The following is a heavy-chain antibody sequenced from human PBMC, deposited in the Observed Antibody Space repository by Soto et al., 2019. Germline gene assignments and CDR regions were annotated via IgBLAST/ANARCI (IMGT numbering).Heavy chain of an antibody. V-gene: IGHV4-30-4*08. CDR2: ISHSGST. CDR3: ARVRYYDSSDPSLFDP. D-gene: IGHD3-22*01. Sequence: PSETLSLTCTVSGGSISSAAYYWSWIRQHPGKGLEWIGYISHSGSTYYTPSLKSRVTISVDTSKNQFSLKLSSVTAADTAVYYCARVRYYDSSDPSLFDPWGQGTLVTVSS. J-gene: IGHJ5*02. CDR1: GGSISSAAYY.